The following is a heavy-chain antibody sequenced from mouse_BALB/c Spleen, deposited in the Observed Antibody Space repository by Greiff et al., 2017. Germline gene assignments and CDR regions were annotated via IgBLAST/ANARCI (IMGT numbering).Heavy chain of an antibody. D-gene: IGHD2-1*01. CDR3: AREGYYCLDY. Sequence: VHVKQSGPELVKPGASVKISCKASGYSFTGYFMNWVMQSHGKSLEWIGRINPYNGDTFYNQKFKGKATLTVDKSSSTAHMELRSLASEDSAVYYCAREGYYCLDYWGQGTTLTVSS. CDR1: GYSFTGYF. J-gene: IGHJ2*01. CDR2: INPYNGDT. V-gene: IGHV1-20*02.